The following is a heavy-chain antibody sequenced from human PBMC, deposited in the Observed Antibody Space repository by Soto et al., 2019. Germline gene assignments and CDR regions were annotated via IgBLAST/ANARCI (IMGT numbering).Heavy chain of an antibody. D-gene: IGHD3-22*01. CDR3: ATTPATYYYHSSGYQPICYFDY. V-gene: IGHV5-51*01. J-gene: IGHJ4*02. Sequence: GESLKISCKGSGYSFTSYWIGWVRQMPGKGLEWMGIIYPGDSDTRYSPSFQGQVTISAEKSMSTAYLQWSSLKASDTAMYYWATTPATYYYHSSGYQPICYFDYWGRGPLVTVSS. CDR2: IYPGDSDT. CDR1: GYSFTSYW.